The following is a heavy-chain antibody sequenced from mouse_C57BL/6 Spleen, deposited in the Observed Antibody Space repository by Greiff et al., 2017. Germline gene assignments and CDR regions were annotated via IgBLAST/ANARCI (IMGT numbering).Heavy chain of an antibody. CDR2: INPNNGGT. CDR1: GYTFTDYY. CDR3: ARFYGNYDYYAMDY. V-gene: IGHV1-26*01. J-gene: IGHJ4*01. Sequence: VQLQQSGPELVKPGASVKISCKASGYTFTDYYMNWVKQSHGKSLEWIGDINPNNGGTSYNQKFKGKATLTVEKSSSTAYMELRSLTSEDSAVYYCARFYGNYDYYAMDYWGQGTSVTVSS. D-gene: IGHD2-1*01.